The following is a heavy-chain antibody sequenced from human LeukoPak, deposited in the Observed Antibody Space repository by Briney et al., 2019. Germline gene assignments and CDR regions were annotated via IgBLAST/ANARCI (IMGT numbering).Heavy chain of an antibody. D-gene: IGHD6-19*01. CDR3: AREDSSGWGYFQH. Sequence: SETLSLTCAVSGYSISSGYYWSWIRQPAGKGLEWIGHIYTSGGTNYNPSLTSRVTMSVDTSKNQFSLKLSSVTAADTAVYYCAREDSSGWGYFQHWGQGTLVTVSS. CDR2: IYTSGGT. V-gene: IGHV4-4*07. CDR1: GYSISSGYY. J-gene: IGHJ1*01.